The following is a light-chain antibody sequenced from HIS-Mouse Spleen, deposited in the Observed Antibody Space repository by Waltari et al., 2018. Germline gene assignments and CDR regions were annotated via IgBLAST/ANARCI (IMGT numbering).Light chain of an antibody. V-gene: IGLV3-1*01. J-gene: IGLJ2*01. CDR3: QAWDSSYSV. CDR2: QDS. CDR1: KLGAKY. Sequence: YDLTQPPSVSVSPGQTASITCAGDKLGAKYACWYQQKPGQSPVLVIYQDSKRPSGIPERFSGSNSGNTATLTISGTQAMDEADYYCQAWDSSYSVFGGGTKLTVL.